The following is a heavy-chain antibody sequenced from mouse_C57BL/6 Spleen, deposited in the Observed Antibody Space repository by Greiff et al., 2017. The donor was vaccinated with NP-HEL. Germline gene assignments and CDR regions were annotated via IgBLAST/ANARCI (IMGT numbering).Heavy chain of an antibody. D-gene: IGHD2-3*01. CDR2: IDPSDSYT. V-gene: IGHV1-69*01. Sequence: QVQLKESGAELVMPGASVKLSCKASGYTFTSYWMHWVKQRPGQGLEWIGEIDPSDSYTNYNQKFKGKSTLTVDKSSSTAYMQLSSLTSEDSAVYYCERAPIYDGYYFDYWGQGTTLTVSS. CDR3: ERAPIYDGYYFDY. J-gene: IGHJ2*01. CDR1: GYTFTSYW.